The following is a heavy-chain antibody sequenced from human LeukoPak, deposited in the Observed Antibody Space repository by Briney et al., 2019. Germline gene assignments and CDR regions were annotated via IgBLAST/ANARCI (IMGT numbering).Heavy chain of an antibody. J-gene: IGHJ4*02. CDR2: IYPGDSDT. D-gene: IGHD6-13*01. V-gene: IGHV5-51*01. Sequence: GESLKISFKGSGYSFTSFWIAWVRQMPGKGLEWMGIIYPGDSDTRYSPSFQGQVTISADKSISTAYLQWSSLKASDTAMYYCAREEVIAAAGPTLDYWGQGALVTVSS. CDR3: AREEVIAAAGPTLDY. CDR1: GYSFTSFW.